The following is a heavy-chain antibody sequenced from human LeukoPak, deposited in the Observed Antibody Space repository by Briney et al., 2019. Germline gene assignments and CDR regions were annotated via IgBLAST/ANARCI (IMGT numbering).Heavy chain of an antibody. D-gene: IGHD2-2*02. CDR1: GYTFTGYY. Sequence: GASVKVSCKASGYTFTGYYMHWVRQAPGQGLEWMGGINPNSGGTNYAQKFQGRVTITRNTSISTAYMELSSVRSEDAAVYYCARVTGGTYCSTTTCYMRGWFDPWGQGTLVTVSS. V-gene: IGHV1-2*02. CDR2: INPNSGGT. J-gene: IGHJ5*02. CDR3: ARVTGGTYCSTTTCYMRGWFDP.